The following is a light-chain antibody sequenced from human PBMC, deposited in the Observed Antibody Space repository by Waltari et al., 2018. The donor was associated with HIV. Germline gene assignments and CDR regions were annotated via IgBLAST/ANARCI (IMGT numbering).Light chain of an antibody. J-gene: IGKJ1*01. CDR2: EPT. CDR1: QVIDDD. CDR3: LQHDNFPWT. V-gene: IGKV5-2*01. Sequence: ETTLTQSPAFMSATPGDRVNISCKASQVIDDDMSWYQQKPVEAALFIIQEPTLLVPGFPPRFSGSGYGTDLTLTINNIESEEAAYSFCLQHDNFPWTFGQGTKVEIK.